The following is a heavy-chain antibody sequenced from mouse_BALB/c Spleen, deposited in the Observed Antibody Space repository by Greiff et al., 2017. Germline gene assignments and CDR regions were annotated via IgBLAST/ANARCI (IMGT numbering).Heavy chain of an antibody. Sequence: EVMLVESGGGLVKPGGSLKLSCAASGFTFSSYAMSWVRQTPEKRLEWVASISSGGSTYYPDSVKGRFTISRDNARNILYLQMSSLRSEDTAMYYCARVDYDYDGAWFAYWGQGTLVTVSA. CDR1: GFTFSSYA. J-gene: IGHJ3*01. CDR3: ARVDYDYDGAWFAY. V-gene: IGHV5-6-5*01. D-gene: IGHD2-4*01. CDR2: ISSGGST.